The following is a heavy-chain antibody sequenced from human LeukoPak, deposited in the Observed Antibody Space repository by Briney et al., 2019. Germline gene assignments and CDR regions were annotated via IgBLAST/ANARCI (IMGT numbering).Heavy chain of an antibody. CDR2: VYYTGSS. CDR3: ARLSRMATAGAYSYHSLDI. J-gene: IGHJ6*02. D-gene: IGHD6-13*01. CDR1: GGSINDHA. Sequence: SETLSLTCTVSGGSINDHAWCWIRQPPGRGLEWIGCVYYTGSSEYNASLKSRLTISTDTSNNQLSLKVTSVTAADTAIYSCARLSRMATAGAYSYHSLDIWGQGTTVTVSS. V-gene: IGHV4-59*11.